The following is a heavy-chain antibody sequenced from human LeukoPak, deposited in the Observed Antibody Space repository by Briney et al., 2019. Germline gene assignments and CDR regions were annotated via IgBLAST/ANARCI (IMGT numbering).Heavy chain of an antibody. CDR2: IYPDDSDT. V-gene: IGHV5-51*01. J-gene: IGHJ4*02. CDR3: ARRSGSFQGDYNFDY. D-gene: IGHD1-26*01. Sequence: GESLKISCKGSGYSFASSWIGWVRQLPGKGLEWMGIIYPDDSDTRYSPSFEGQVTISADKSISTAYLQWSSLKASDTAMYYCARRSGSFQGDYNFDYWGQGTLVTVSS. CDR1: GYSFASSW.